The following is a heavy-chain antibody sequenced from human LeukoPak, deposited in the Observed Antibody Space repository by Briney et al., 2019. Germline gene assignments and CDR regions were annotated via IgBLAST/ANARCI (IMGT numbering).Heavy chain of an antibody. CDR1: GYTFTRYY. Sequence: GASVKVSCKASGYTFTRYYMHWVRQAAGQGLEWMGWINPKSGGTNYEQKFQGRVTMTRDTSTSTVYMELSSLRSEDTAVYYCARDTDSSGYHDSWGQGTLVTVSS. V-gene: IGHV1-2*02. D-gene: IGHD3-22*01. J-gene: IGHJ5*01. CDR3: ARDTDSSGYHDS. CDR2: INPKSGGT.